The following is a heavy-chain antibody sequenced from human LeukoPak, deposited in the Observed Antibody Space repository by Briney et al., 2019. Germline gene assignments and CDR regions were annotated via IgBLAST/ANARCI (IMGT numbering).Heavy chain of an antibody. V-gene: IGHV1-2*02. CDR3: ARDPITGTTGYMDV. Sequence: ASVKVSCKASGYTLTGYYMHWVRQAPGQGLEWMGWINPNSGGTNYAQKFQGRVTMTRDTSISTAYMELSRLTSDDTAVYYCARDPITGTTGYMDVWGKGTTVTVSS. D-gene: IGHD1-7*01. J-gene: IGHJ6*03. CDR2: INPNSGGT. CDR1: GYTLTGYY.